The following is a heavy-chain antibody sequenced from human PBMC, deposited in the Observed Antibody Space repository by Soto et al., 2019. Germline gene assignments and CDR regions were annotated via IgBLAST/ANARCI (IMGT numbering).Heavy chain of an antibody. CDR1: GFTFSSYS. J-gene: IGHJ6*02. Sequence: GGSLRLSCAASGFTFSSYSMNWVRQAPGKGLEWVSYISSSSSTIYYADSVKGRFTISRENAKNSLYLQMNSLRDEDTAVYYWARNRITMVRGVIRTNGMDVWGQGTTVTVSS. V-gene: IGHV3-48*02. CDR3: ARNRITMVRGVIRTNGMDV. CDR2: ISSSSSTI. D-gene: IGHD3-10*01.